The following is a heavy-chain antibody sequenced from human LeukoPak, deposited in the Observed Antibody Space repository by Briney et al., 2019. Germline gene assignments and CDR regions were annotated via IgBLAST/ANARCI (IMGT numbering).Heavy chain of an antibody. Sequence: PGRSLRLSCAASGFTFSSYGMHWVRQAPGKGLEWVAVISYDGSNKYYADSVKGRFTISRDNSKNTLYLQMNSLRAEDTAVYYCAKDPGRLRGGIDYWGQGTLVTVSS. J-gene: IGHJ4*02. CDR3: AKDPGRLRGGIDY. D-gene: IGHD3-16*01. CDR1: GFTFSSYG. CDR2: ISYDGSNK. V-gene: IGHV3-30*18.